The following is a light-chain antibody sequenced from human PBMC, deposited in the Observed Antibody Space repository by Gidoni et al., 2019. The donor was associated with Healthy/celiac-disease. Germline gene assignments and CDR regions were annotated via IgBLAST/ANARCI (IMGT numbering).Light chain of an antibody. J-gene: IGKJ2*01. CDR3: QQYYSYPNT. V-gene: IGKV1-8*01. Sequence: AIRMTQSPSSFSAATGDRVTITCRASQGISSYLAWYQQKPGKAPKLLIYAASTLQSGVPTRFSSSGSGTDFTLTISCLQYEDFATYYWQQYYSYPNTFGQGTKLEIK. CDR1: QGISSY. CDR2: AAS.